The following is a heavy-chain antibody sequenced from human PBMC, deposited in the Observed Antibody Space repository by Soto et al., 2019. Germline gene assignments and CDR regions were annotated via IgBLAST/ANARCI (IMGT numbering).Heavy chain of an antibody. CDR3: ATLERWQLKTFAY. V-gene: IGHV4-4*02. D-gene: IGHD1-1*01. Sequence: QVQLQESGPGLVKPSGTLSLTCAVSGGSISSSNWWSWVRQPPEKGLGWIGEIYNSGSTIYNPSLKSRDXRSXDXGTNQFSLKLKSVTAADTAVYYCATLERWQLKTFAYWGQGTLVTVSS. CDR1: GGSISSSNW. J-gene: IGHJ4*02. CDR2: IYNSGST.